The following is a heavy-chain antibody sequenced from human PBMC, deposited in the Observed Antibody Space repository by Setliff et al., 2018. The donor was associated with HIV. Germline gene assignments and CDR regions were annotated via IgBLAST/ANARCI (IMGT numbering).Heavy chain of an antibody. CDR3: ARGYCGGDCYPRFPADYYYYGMDV. J-gene: IGHJ6*02. CDR2: INPSDGTT. V-gene: IGHV1-46*01. Sequence: ASVKVSCKASGYTFTSCFMHWVRQAPGQGLEYMGIINPSDGTTDYTQKFQDRVTMTSDTSTSTVYMELRSLRSEDTAIYYCARGYCGGDCYPRFPADYYYYGMDVWGQGTTVTVSS. D-gene: IGHD2-21*02. CDR1: GYTFTSCF.